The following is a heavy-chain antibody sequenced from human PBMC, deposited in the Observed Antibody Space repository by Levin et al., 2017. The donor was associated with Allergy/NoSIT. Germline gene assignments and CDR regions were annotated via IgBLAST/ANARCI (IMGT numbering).Heavy chain of an antibody. V-gene: IGHV4-34*01. Sequence: SETLSLTCAVYGGSFSGYYWSWIRQPPGKGLEWIGEINHSGSTNYNPSLKSRVTISVDTSKNQFSLKLSSVTAADTAVYYCARGEGEGGDCCRFDYWGQGTLVTVSS. D-gene: IGHD2-21*02. CDR3: ARGEGEGGDCCRFDY. CDR1: GGSFSGYY. CDR2: INHSGST. J-gene: IGHJ4*02.